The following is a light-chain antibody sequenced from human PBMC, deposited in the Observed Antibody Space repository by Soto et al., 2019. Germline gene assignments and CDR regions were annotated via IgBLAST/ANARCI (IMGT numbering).Light chain of an antibody. CDR1: QSVSSSY. Sequence: EIVLTQSPGTLSLSPGERATLSCRASQSVSSSYLAWYQQKPGQAPRLLIYGASSRATGIPDRFSGSGSGTDFTLTISRLAPEDFAVYFCKQYGSSPWTFGQGTKVKIK. J-gene: IGKJ1*01. V-gene: IGKV3-20*01. CDR3: KQYGSSPWT. CDR2: GAS.